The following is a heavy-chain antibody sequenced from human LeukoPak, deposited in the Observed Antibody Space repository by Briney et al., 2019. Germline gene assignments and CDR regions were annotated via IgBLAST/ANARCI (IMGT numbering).Heavy chain of an antibody. D-gene: IGHD3-22*01. J-gene: IGHJ6*02. CDR2: IYYSGST. CDR1: GGSIGSGGYY. CDR3: ARGMGYFDSSGYYHDYGMDV. V-gene: IGHV4-31*03. Sequence: SETLSLTCTVSGGSIGSGGYYWSWIRQHPGKGLEWIGYIYYSGSTYYNPSLKSRVTISVDTSKNQFSLKLSSVTAADTAVYYCARGMGYFDSSGYYHDYGMDVWGQGTTVTVSS.